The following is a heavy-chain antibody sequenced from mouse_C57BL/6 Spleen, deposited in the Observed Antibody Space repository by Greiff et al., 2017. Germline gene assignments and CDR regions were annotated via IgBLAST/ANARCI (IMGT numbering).Heavy chain of an antibody. V-gene: IGHV1-61*01. Sequence: VQLQQPGAELVRPGSSVKLSCKASGYTFTSYWMDWVKQRPGQGLEWIGNIYPSDSETQYNQKFKDKATLTVDKSYSTAYMQLSSLTSEYSAVYFCARRVNINSAWFAYWGQGTLVTVAA. D-gene: IGHD2-5*01. CDR2: IYPSDSET. CDR1: GYTFTSYW. CDR3: ARRVNINSAWFAY. J-gene: IGHJ3*01.